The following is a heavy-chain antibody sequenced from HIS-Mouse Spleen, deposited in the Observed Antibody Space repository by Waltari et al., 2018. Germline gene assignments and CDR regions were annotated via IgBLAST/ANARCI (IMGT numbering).Heavy chain of an antibody. Sequence: QVQLQESGPGLVKPSETLSLTCTVSGYSISSGYYWGRIRQPPGKGLEWIGSIYHSGSTYYNPSLKSRVTISVDTSKNQFSLKLSSVTAADTAVYYCARVKTWGQGTLVTVSS. J-gene: IGHJ5*02. CDR2: IYHSGST. CDR1: GYSISSGYY. CDR3: ARVKT. V-gene: IGHV4-38-2*02.